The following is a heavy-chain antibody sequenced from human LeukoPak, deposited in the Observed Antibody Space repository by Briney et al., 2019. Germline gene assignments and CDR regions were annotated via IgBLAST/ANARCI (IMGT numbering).Heavy chain of an antibody. Sequence: PGGSLRLSCAASGFTFNSYAMSWVRQAPGKGLEWVSALSGSGGSTYYADSVKGRFTISRDNSKNTLYLQMNSLRAEDTAVYYCATSGYSYGVVDYWGQGTPVTVSS. CDR1: GFTFNSYA. CDR3: ATSGYSYGVVDY. V-gene: IGHV3-23*01. CDR2: LSGSGGST. J-gene: IGHJ4*02. D-gene: IGHD5-18*01.